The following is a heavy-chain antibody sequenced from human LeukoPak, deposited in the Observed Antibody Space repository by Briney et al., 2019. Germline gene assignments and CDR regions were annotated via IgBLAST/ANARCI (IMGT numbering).Heavy chain of an antibody. V-gene: IGHV3-15*01. Sequence: PGGSLRLSCAASGFTFSNAWMSWVRQAPGKGLEWVGRIKSKTDGGTTDYAAPVKGRFTISRDDSKNTLYLQMNSLRAEDTAVYYCAKGYWNAQLGFDYWGQGTLVTVSS. J-gene: IGHJ4*02. CDR3: AKGYWNAQLGFDY. CDR2: IKSKTDGGTT. D-gene: IGHD1-1*01. CDR1: GFTFSNAW.